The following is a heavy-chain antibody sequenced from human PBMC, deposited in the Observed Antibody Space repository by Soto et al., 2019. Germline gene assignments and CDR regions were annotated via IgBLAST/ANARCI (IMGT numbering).Heavy chain of an antibody. CDR1: GGSISSDDYS. CDR3: ARSTSAVAWYFDL. Sequence: QLQLQESGSGLVKPSQTLSLTCAVSGGSISSDDYSWSWIRQPPGKGLEWIGYIYHSGSTYYNPSLKSRVTISVARSKNQFSVKLTSVTAADTAVYYCARSTSAVAWYFDLWGRGTLGTVSS. CDR2: IYHSGST. J-gene: IGHJ2*01. V-gene: IGHV4-30-2*01. D-gene: IGHD6-19*01.